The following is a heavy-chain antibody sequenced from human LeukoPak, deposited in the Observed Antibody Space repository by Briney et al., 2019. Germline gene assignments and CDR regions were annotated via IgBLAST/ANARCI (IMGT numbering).Heavy chain of an antibody. CDR2: INWNGGST. CDR1: GFTFSSYE. Sequence: PGGSLRLSCAASGFTFSSYEMNWLRHAPGKGLEWVSGINWNGGSTGYADSVKGRFTISRDNAKNSLYLQMNSLRAEDTALYYCARGIDPSGYDFGVYYYYMDVWGKGTTVTVSS. V-gene: IGHV3-20*04. J-gene: IGHJ6*03. D-gene: IGHD5-12*01. CDR3: ARGIDPSGYDFGVYYYYMDV.